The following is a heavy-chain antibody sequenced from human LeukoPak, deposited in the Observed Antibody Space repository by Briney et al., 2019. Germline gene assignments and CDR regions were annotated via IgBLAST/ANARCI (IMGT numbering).Heavy chain of an antibody. CDR2: INHSGST. J-gene: IGHJ4*02. D-gene: IGHD6-19*01. V-gene: IGHV4-34*01. Sequence: SETLSLTCAVYGGSFSGYYWSWIRQPPGKGLEWIGEINHSGSTNYNPSLQSRVTISVDTSKNQFSLKLSSVTAADTAVYYCARLYSSGWYLLDYWGKGTLVTVSS. CDR3: ARLYSSGWYLLDY. CDR1: GGSFSGYY.